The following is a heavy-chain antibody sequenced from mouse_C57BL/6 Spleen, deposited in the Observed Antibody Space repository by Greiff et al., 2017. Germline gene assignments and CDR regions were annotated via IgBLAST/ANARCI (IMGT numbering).Heavy chain of an antibody. CDR1: GFTFSSYA. J-gene: IGHJ2*01. CDR2: ISDGGSYT. V-gene: IGHV5-4*01. Sequence: EVKLVESGGGLVKPGGSLKLSCAASGFTFSSYAMSWVRQTPEKRLEWVATISDGGSYTYYPDNVQGRFTISRDNAKNNLYLQMSHLKSEDTAMYYCARDSLYYFDYWGQGTTLTVSS. CDR3: ARDSLYYFDY.